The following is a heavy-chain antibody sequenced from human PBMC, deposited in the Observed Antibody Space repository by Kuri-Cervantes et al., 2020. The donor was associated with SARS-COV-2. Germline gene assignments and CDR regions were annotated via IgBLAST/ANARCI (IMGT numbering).Heavy chain of an antibody. CDR1: GFTFSNHG. CDR2: IRHDGAKT. D-gene: IGHD2-15*01. J-gene: IGHJ6*02. CDR3: ARDVGYCSGGSCSDYYGMDV. Sequence: GGSLRLSCAASGFTFSNHGMHWVRQAPGKGLEWVALIRHDGAKTYYADSVKGRFTISRDNAKNSLYLQMNSLRAEDTAVYYCARDVGYCSGGSCSDYYGMDVWGQGTTVTVSS. V-gene: IGHV3-33*08.